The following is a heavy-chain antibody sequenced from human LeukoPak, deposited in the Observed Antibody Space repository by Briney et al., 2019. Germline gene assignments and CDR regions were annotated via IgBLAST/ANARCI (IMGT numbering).Heavy chain of an antibody. J-gene: IGHJ4*02. D-gene: IGHD3-10*01. CDR3: ARDPEGYYGSGSYWDY. CDR1: GGTFSSYA. Sequence: SVKVSCKASGGTFSSYAISWVRQAPGQGLEWMGGIIPIFGTANYAQKFPGRVTITADESTSTAYMELSSLRSEDTAVYYCARDPEGYYGSGSYWDYWGQGTLVTVSS. V-gene: IGHV1-69*13. CDR2: IIPIFGTA.